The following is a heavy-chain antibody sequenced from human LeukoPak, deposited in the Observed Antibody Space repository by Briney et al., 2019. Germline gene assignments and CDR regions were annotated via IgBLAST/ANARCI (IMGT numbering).Heavy chain of an antibody. CDR3: ATQPSPATDY. V-gene: IGHV3-7*01. Sequence: GGSLRLSCAVSGFTFSRHWMSWVRQAPGKGLEWLANIKQDGSEKYYVDSVEGRFTISRDNAKNSLYLQMNSLRAEDTAVYYCATQPSPATDYWGQGTLVTVSS. J-gene: IGHJ4*02. CDR2: IKQDGSEK. CDR1: GFTFSRHW.